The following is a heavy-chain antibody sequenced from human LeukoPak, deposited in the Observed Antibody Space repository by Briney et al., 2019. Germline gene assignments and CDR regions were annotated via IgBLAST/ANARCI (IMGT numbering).Heavy chain of an antibody. V-gene: IGHV3-73*01. J-gene: IGHJ1*01. CDR2: IRSKANSYAT. Sequence: GGSLRLSCAASGFTFGGSAMHWVRQASGKGLGWVGRIRSKANSYATAYAASVKGRFTISRDDSKNTAYLQMNSLKTEDTAVYYCTRGIAAAGTLGVQHWGQGTLVTVSS. D-gene: IGHD6-13*01. CDR1: GFTFGGSA. CDR3: TRGIAAAGTLGVQH.